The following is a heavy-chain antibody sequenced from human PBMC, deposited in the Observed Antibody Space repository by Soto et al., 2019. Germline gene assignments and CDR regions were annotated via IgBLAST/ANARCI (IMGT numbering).Heavy chain of an antibody. CDR2: ISYDGSNK. Sequence: SLRLSCAASGFTFSSYGMHWVRQAPGKGLEWVAVISYDGSNKYYADSVKGRFTISRDNSKNTLYLQMNSLRAEDTAVYYCAKEVAVVAAIGSLDYWGQGTLVTVSS. CDR3: AKEVAVVAAIGSLDY. CDR1: GFTFSSYG. D-gene: IGHD2-15*01. J-gene: IGHJ4*02. V-gene: IGHV3-30*18.